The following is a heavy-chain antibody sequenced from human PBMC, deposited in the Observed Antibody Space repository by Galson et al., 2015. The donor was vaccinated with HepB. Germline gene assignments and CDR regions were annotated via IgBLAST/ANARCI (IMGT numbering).Heavy chain of an antibody. CDR3: AKVTMIGSY. D-gene: IGHD3-22*01. V-gene: IGHV3-30*02. CDR1: GFAFSNYG. Sequence: SLRLSCAASGFAFSNYGIHWVRQAPGKGLEWVSFIRYDGTNEYYADSVKGRSTISRDNAKNTLYLQMNSLRAVDTAVYYCAKVTMIGSYWGQGTLVTFSS. CDR2: IRYDGTNE. J-gene: IGHJ4*02.